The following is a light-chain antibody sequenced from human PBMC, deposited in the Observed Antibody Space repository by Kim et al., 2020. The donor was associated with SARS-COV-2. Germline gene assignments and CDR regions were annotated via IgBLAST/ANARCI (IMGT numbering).Light chain of an antibody. CDR2: DEN. Sequence: SSELTQDPAVPVALGQTVRITCQGDSLIRYHASWYQQKPGQAPVLVIYDENNRPSGIPDRFSGSTSGSTSFLTITGARAEDEADYYCNSADSSGDHYVFGTGTKVTVL. CDR3: NSADSSGDHYV. V-gene: IGLV3-19*01. CDR1: SLIRYH. J-gene: IGLJ1*01.